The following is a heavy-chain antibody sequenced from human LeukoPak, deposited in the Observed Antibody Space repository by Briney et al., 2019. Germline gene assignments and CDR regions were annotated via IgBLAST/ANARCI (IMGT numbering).Heavy chain of an antibody. Sequence: ASVKVSCTAYGYTFTGYYMHWVRQAPGQGLEWMGRLNPNSGGTNYAQKFQGRVTMTRDTSISTAYMELSRLRSDDTAVYYCARWEGNVVVPAAIQPTYYYYGMDVWGQGTTVTVSS. CDR1: GYTFTGYY. J-gene: IGHJ6*02. D-gene: IGHD2-2*02. V-gene: IGHV1-2*06. CDR2: LNPNSGGT. CDR3: ARWEGNVVVPAAIQPTYYYYGMDV.